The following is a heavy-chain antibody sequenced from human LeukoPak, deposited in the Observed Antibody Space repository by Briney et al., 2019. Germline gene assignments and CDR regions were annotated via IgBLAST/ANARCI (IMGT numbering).Heavy chain of an antibody. V-gene: IGHV1-69*04. CDR1: GGTFSSYA. J-gene: IGHJ5*02. CDR2: IIPILGIA. CDR3: ARSPRGLHVVRRTAVFDP. Sequence: GASVKVSCKASGGTFSSYAISWVRQAPGQGLEWMGRIIPILGIANYAQKFQGRVTITADKSTSTAYMELSSLRSEDTAVYYCARSPRGLHVVRRTAVFDPWGQGTLVTVSS. D-gene: IGHD3-10*01.